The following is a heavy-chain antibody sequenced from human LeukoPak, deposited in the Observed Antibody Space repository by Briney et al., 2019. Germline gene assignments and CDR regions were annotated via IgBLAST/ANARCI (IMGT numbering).Heavy chain of an antibody. CDR1: GFSISNFW. CDR3: ARGAARCSGGHCYPD. D-gene: IGHD2-15*01. V-gene: IGHV3-74*01. J-gene: IGHJ4*02. CDR2: INSDGSST. Sequence: GGSLRLSCAASGFSISNFWMHWVRQAPGKGLVWVSRINSDGSSTTYADSVKGRFTISRDNAKNTLYLQANSLRAEDTAVYYYARGAARCSGGHCYPDWGRGTLVTVSS.